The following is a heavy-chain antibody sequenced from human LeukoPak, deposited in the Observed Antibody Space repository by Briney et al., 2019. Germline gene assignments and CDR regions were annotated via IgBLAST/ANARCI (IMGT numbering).Heavy chain of an antibody. CDR2: ISGSGGST. CDR1: GFTFSNYA. D-gene: IGHD2-21*02. J-gene: IGHJ6*02. CDR3: AKDMAVTHYYGMDV. Sequence: GGCLRLSCAASGFTFSNYAMSWVRQAPGKGLEWVSAISGSGGSTYHADSVKGRFAISRDNSKNTLYLQVNSLRAEDTAVYYCAKDMAVTHYYGMDVWGLGTTVTVSS. V-gene: IGHV3-23*01.